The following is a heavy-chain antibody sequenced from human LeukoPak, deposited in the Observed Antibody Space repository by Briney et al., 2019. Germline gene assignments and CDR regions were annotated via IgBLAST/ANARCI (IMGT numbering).Heavy chain of an antibody. CDR2: INHDGST. D-gene: IGHD3-10*01. V-gene: IGHV4-34*01. CDR1: GGSFSNFY. Sequence: SETLSLTCAVYGGSFSNFYWSWIRQPPGKGLEWIGEINHDGSTNYNPSLKSRVTISVDTSKNQFSLKLAFVTAADTAVYYCARIPPPGATAYGVVDSWGRGTLVTVSS. J-gene: IGHJ5*01. CDR3: ARIPPPGATAYGVVDS.